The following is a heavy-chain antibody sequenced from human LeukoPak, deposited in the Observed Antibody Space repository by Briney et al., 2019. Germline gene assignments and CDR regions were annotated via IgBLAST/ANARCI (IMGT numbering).Heavy chain of an antibody. D-gene: IGHD2-2*01. CDR2: IYYSGTT. Sequence: SETLSLTCSVSGGSIGNFYWNWIRQSPGKGLEWIGYIYYSGTTNYNPSLKSRVTISFGMSCNQFSLRLDSVLAADTAAYYCARAASLDYWGQGIRVSVS. CDR3: ARAASLDY. CDR1: GGSIGNFY. J-gene: IGHJ4*02. V-gene: IGHV4-59*01.